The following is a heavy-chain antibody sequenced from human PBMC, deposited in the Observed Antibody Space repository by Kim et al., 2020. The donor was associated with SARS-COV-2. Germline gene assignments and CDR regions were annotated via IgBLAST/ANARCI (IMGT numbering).Heavy chain of an antibody. V-gene: IGHV3-7*01. CDR2: IKQDGSEK. CDR3: ARDLWGITFGGVIVYYDNMDV. CDR1: GLTFSSYW. Sequence: GGSLRLSCAASGLTFSSYWMSWVRQAPGKGLEWVANIKQDGSEKYYVDSVTGRSTISRDNAKNSPYLQMNSLRAEDTAVYYCARDLWGITFGGVIVYYDNMDVWGKGTTGTVSS. D-gene: IGHD3-16*02. J-gene: IGHJ6*03.